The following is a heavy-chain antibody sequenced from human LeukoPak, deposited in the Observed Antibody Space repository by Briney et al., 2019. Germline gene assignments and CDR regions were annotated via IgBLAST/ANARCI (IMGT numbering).Heavy chain of an antibody. CDR3: ARDATYYGSGSHYFDY. V-gene: IGHV3-7*01. Sequence: GGSLRLSCAASGFSFTTYWMSWVREAPGRGLEWVANIKQDGSEKYYVDSVKGRFTISRDSAKNSLYLQMNSLRAEDTAVYYCARDATYYGSGSHYFDYWGQGTLVTVSS. CDR1: GFSFTTYW. D-gene: IGHD3-10*01. J-gene: IGHJ4*02. CDR2: IKQDGSEK.